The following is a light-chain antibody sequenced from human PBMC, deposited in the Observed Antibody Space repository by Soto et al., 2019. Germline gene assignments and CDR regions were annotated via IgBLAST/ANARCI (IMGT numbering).Light chain of an antibody. CDR2: SNG. J-gene: IGLJ1*01. CDR1: SSNIGSNT. CDR3: AAWDDSLNGYV. V-gene: IGLV1-44*01. Sequence: QSVLTQPPSASGTPGQRVTISCSGSSSNIGSNTVNWYQQLPGTAPKLLIYSNGQRPSGVPDRFSGSKSGTSASLAISALQSEDEADYYCAAWDDSLNGYVFGTGTKLTVL.